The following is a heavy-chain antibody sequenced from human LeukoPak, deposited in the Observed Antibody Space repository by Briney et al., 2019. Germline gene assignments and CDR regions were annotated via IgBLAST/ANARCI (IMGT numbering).Heavy chain of an antibody. CDR1: GFTFSSHG. D-gene: IGHD5-12*01. V-gene: IGHV3-30*03. CDR2: ISYDENNK. Sequence: GGSLRLSCAASGFTFSSHGMHWVRQAPGKGLEWVAVISYDENNKYYADSVKGRFTISRDNSKNTVYLQMNSLRAEDTAVYYCTRVRGYDFDFWGQGTLVTVSS. J-gene: IGHJ4*02. CDR3: TRVRGYDFDF.